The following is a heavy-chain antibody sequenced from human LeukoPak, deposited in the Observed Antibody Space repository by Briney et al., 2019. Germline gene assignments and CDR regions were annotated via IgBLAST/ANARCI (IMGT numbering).Heavy chain of an antibody. CDR2: IYYGGTS. CDR1: GGSISSGDYY. V-gene: IGHV4-30-4*01. J-gene: IGHJ4*02. CDR3: ARAFSGGSYYGSVDY. D-gene: IGHD1-26*01. Sequence: SQTLSLTCTVSGGSISSGDYYWSWIRQPPGKGLEWIAYIYYGGTSYYNPSLKSRVTISLDTSKTQFSLRLSSVTAADTAVYYCARAFSGGSYYGSVDYWGQGPWSPSPQ.